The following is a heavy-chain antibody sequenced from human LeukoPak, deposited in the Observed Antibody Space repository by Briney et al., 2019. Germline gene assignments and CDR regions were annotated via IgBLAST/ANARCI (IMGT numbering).Heavy chain of an antibody. CDR2: IDSDGTGA. CDR1: GFTFSSDR. CDR3: VRGGFNGN. J-gene: IGHJ4*02. D-gene: IGHD2-8*01. Sequence: GGSLRLSCIASGFTFSSDRMHWVRQVPGKGLVRVSRIDSDGTGALYVDAVEGRFTISRDNAKSMSYLQMNSLRPEDTAIYYCVRGGFNGNWGQGTLVTVSS. V-gene: IGHV3-74*03.